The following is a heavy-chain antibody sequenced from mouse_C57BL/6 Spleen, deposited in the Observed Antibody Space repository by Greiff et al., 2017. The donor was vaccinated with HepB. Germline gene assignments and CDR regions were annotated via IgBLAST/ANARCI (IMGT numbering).Heavy chain of an antibody. D-gene: IGHD2-4*01. CDR1: GYTFTDYY. J-gene: IGHJ4*01. CDR3: ARIYYDYDYAMDY. V-gene: IGHV1-26*01. CDR2: INPNNGGT. Sequence: EVQLQQSGPELVKPGASVKISCKASGYTFTDYYMNWVKQSHGKSLEWIGDINPNNGGTSYNQKFKGKATLTVDKSSSTAYMELRSLTSEDSAVYYCARIYYDYDYAMDYWGQGTSVTVSS.